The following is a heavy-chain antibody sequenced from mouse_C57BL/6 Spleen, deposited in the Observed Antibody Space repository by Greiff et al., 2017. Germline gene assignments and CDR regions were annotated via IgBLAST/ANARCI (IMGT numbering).Heavy chain of an antibody. CDR3: ARDYGSSPYYAMDY. J-gene: IGHJ4*01. D-gene: IGHD1-1*01. CDR1: GYTFTSYW. CDR2: IHPNSGST. Sequence: QVQLQQPGAELVKPGASVKLSCKASGYTFTSYWMHWVKQRPGQGLEWIGMIHPNSGSTNYNEKFKSKATLTVDTSSSTAYMQLSSLTAEHSAVYYCARDYGSSPYYAMDYWGQGTSVTVSS. V-gene: IGHV1-64*01.